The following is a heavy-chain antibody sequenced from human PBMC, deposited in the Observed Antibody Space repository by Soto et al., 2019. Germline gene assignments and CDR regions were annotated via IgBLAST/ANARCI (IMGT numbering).Heavy chain of an antibody. D-gene: IGHD5-12*01. CDR2: ISAYNGNT. V-gene: IGHV1-18*01. Sequence: ASVKVSCKASGYTFTSYGISWVRQAPGQGLEWMGWISAYNGNTNYAQKLQGRVTMTTDTSTSTAYMELRSLRSDDTAVYYCARGDIVATEYGYYYYMDVRGKGTTVTVSS. J-gene: IGHJ6*03. CDR1: GYTFTSYG. CDR3: ARGDIVATEYGYYYYMDV.